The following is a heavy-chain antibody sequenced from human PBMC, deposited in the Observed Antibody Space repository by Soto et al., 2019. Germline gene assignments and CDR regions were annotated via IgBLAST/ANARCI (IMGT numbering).Heavy chain of an antibody. CDR1: GGSISSGGYY. V-gene: IGHV4-31*03. J-gene: IGHJ5*02. D-gene: IGHD3-10*01. CDR3: ASYYGSGNNWFDP. Sequence: SETLSLTCTLSGGSISSGGYYWSWIRQHPGKGLDWIGYIYYSGSTYYNPSLKSRVTISVDTSKTQFSLKLSSVTAADTAVYYCASYYGSGNNWFDPWGQGTLVTVSS. CDR2: IYYSGST.